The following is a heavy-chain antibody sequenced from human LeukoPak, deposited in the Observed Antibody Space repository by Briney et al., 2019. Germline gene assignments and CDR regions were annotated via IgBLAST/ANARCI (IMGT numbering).Heavy chain of an antibody. V-gene: IGHV4-30-4*08. J-gene: IGHJ5*02. Sequence: SETLSLTCTVSGGSISSGDYYWSWIRQPPGKGLEWIGYIYYSGSTYYNPSLKSRVTISVDTSENQFSLKLSSVTAADTAVYYCARDVELGYCSGGSCTGSRWFDPWGQGTLVTVSS. CDR2: IYYSGST. D-gene: IGHD2-15*01. CDR3: ARDVELGYCSGGSCTGSRWFDP. CDR1: GGSISSGDYY.